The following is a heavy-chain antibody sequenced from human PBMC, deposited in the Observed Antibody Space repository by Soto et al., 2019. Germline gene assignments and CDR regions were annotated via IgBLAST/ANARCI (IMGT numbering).Heavy chain of an antibody. J-gene: IGHJ6*02. CDR3: ARGQGDIVVVPAAIAGGPYYYGMDV. Sequence: SVKVSCKASGGTFSSYAISWVRQAPGQGLEWMGGIIPIFGTANYAQKFQGRATITADESTSTAYMELSSLRSEDTAVYYCARGQGDIVVVPAAIAGGPYYYGMDVWGQGTTVTVSS. CDR2: IIPIFGTA. D-gene: IGHD2-2*02. CDR1: GGTFSSYA. V-gene: IGHV1-69*13.